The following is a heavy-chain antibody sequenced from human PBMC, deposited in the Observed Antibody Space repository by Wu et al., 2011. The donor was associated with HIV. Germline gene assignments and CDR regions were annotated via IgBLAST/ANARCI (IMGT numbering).Heavy chain of an antibody. CDR2: IIPMFDTA. D-gene: IGHD3-3*01. CDR1: GGTFTSYA. Sequence: QVQLVQSGAEVKKPGSSVKVSCKASGGTFTSYAVSWVRLTPGQGLEWMGRIIPMFDTANYAQNFQSRLTITADKSTTTAYMELSSLRSEDTAVYYCARSTEVTIFGVSWFDPGAREPWSPSPQ. J-gene: IGHJ5*02. CDR3: ARSTEVTIFGVSWFDP. V-gene: IGHV1-69*06.